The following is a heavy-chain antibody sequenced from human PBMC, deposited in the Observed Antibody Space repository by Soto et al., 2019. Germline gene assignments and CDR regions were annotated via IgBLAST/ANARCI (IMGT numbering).Heavy chain of an antibody. V-gene: IGHV4-34*01. D-gene: IGHD3-10*01. CDR1: GGYFNDNY. CDR3: ATSLWFGTQVEL. Sequence: QVQLQQWGAGLLKPSETLSLSCAVYGGYFNDNYYTWFRLPPGKGLAWIGEISRSGTTKYIPSLKSRASISFDTSKTQVSLKVTSVTAADTAVYYCATSLWFGTQVELWGQGALVTVSS. CDR2: ISRSGTT. J-gene: IGHJ5*02.